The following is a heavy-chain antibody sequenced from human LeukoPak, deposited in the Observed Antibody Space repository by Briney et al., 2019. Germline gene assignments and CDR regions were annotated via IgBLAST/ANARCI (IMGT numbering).Heavy chain of an antibody. CDR2: IYYSGST. V-gene: IGHV4-39*01. CDR3: ARRPRAAAGTGLFGY. CDR1: GGSISSSSYC. D-gene: IGHD6-13*01. Sequence: PSETLSLTCTVSGGSISSSSYCWGWIRQPPGKGLEWIGSIYYSGSTYYNPSLKSRVTISVDTSKNQFSLKLSSVTAADTAVYYCARRPRAAAGTGLFGYWGQGTLVTVSS. J-gene: IGHJ4*02.